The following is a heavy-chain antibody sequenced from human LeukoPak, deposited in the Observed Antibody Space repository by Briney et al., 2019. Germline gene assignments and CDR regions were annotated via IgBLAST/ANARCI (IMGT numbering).Heavy chain of an antibody. CDR1: GFSISSYY. CDR2: IYDSGST. CDR3: ASLTTDDAFDI. D-gene: IGHD3-22*01. Sequence: SETLCLTCTVSGFSISSYYWSWIRQPPGKGLEWIGYIYDSGSTNYNPSLKSRVTISVATSKIQFSLKVSSVTAADPAVYYCASLTTDDAFDIWGQGTMVTVSS. V-gene: IGHV4-59*01. J-gene: IGHJ3*02.